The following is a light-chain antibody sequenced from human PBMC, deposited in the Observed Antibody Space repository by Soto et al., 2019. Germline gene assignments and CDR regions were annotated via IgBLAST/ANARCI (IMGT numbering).Light chain of an antibody. CDR1: QSVRYY. V-gene: IGKV3-11*01. J-gene: IGKJ4*01. Sequence: TQSPASLSASAGDRVTISCRASQSVRYYLAWYQQKPGQAPRLLIYDASNRPSGIPARFSGSGSGTDFTLAISSLQPEDTAAYYCQQGSNCRLTFGGGTKVDIK. CDR3: QQGSNCRLT. CDR2: DAS.